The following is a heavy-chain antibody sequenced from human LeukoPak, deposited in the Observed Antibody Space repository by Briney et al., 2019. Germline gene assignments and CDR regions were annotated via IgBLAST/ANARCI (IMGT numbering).Heavy chain of an antibody. CDR1: GGSFSGYY. V-gene: IGHV4-59*01. D-gene: IGHD3-3*01. Sequence: SETLSLTCAVYGGSFSGYYWSWIRQPPGKGLEWIGYIYYSGSTNYNPSLKSRVTISVDTSKNQFSLKLSSVTAADTAVYYCARDGASYDFWSGSPQYYFDYWGQGTLVTVSS. CDR2: IYYSGST. J-gene: IGHJ4*02. CDR3: ARDGASYDFWSGSPQYYFDY.